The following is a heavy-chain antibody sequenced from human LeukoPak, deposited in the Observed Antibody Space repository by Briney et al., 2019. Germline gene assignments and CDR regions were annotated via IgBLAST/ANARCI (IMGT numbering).Heavy chain of an antibody. CDR3: AKVGTSCYAADY. CDR1: GFTFSSYA. V-gene: IGHV3-23*01. D-gene: IGHD2-2*01. CDR2: ISGSGGST. Sequence: GGSLRLSCAASGFTFSSYAMSWVRQAPGKGLEWVSAISGSGGSTYYADSVKGRFTISGDNSKNTLYLQMNSLRAEDTAVYYCAKVGTSCYAADYWGQGTLVTVSS. J-gene: IGHJ4*02.